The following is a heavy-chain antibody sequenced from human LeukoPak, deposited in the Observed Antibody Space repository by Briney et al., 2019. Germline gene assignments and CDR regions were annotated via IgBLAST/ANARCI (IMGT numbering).Heavy chain of an antibody. CDR2: IRNKVRGYTT. CDR1: GFIFSGHY. V-gene: IGHV3-72*01. CDR3: ARGAVAGTNWYFDY. Sequence: GGSLRLSCAASGFIFSGHYMDWVRQAPGRGLEWVARIRNKVRGYTTEYAASVQGRFTISRDDSSNSLYLQMSSLKTEDTAVYFCARGAVAGTNWYFDYWGQGTLVAVSS. D-gene: IGHD6-19*01. J-gene: IGHJ4*02.